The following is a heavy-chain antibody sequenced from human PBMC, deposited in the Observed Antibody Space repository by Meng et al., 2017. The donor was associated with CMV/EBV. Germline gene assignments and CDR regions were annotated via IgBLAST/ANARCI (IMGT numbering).Heavy chain of an antibody. Sequence: GGSLRLSCAASGFTFSSYSMNWVRQAPGKGLVWVSRINSDGSSTSYADSVKGRFTISRDNAKNTLYLQMNSLRAEDTAVYYCAREDYYYYYGMDVWGQGTTVTVSS. CDR2: INSDGSST. CDR3: AREDYYYYYGMDV. J-gene: IGHJ6*02. CDR1: GFTFSSYS. V-gene: IGHV3-74*01.